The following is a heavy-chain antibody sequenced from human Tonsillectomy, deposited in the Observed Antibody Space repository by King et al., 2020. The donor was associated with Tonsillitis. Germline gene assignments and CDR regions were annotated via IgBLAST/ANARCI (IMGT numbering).Heavy chain of an antibody. CDR1: GFSLSNARMG. J-gene: IGHJ3*02. CDR2: IFSNDEK. CDR3: ALIGVYYDFWSGYLNDAFDI. Sequence: TLKESGPVLVKPTETLTLTCTVSGFSLSNARMGVSWIRQPPGKALEWLAHIFSNDEKSYSTSLKSRLTISKDTSKSQVVLTMTNMDPLDTATYYCALIGVYYDFWSGYLNDAFDIWGPGTMVTVSS. D-gene: IGHD3-3*01. V-gene: IGHV2-26*01.